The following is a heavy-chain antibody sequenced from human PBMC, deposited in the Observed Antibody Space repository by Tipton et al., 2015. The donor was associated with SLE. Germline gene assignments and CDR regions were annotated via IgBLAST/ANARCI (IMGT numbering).Heavy chain of an antibody. CDR1: GGSISTGDYY. D-gene: IGHD3-10*01. Sequence: TLSLTCTVSGGSISTGDYYYWTWIRQHPQRGLEWIGYIYHSGSTYYNPSLKSRITISVDTSENQFSLKLTSVTAADTAVYYCANSRVRGVFMADVFDIWGRGTRVTVSS. J-gene: IGHJ3*02. V-gene: IGHV4-31*03. CDR2: IYHSGST. CDR3: ANSRVRGVFMADVFDI.